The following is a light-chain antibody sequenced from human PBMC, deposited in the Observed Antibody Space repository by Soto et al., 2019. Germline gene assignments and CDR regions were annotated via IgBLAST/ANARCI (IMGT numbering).Light chain of an antibody. J-gene: IGKJ1*01. V-gene: IGKV3-20*01. Sequence: EIVLTQSPGTLSLSPGERATLSCRASQSVSSSYLAWYQQKPGQAPRLLIYDVSSRATGIPDRFSGSGSGTDFTITINRLEPEDVAVYYCQQYGSSPTFGQGTKVEIK. CDR2: DVS. CDR1: QSVSSSY. CDR3: QQYGSSPT.